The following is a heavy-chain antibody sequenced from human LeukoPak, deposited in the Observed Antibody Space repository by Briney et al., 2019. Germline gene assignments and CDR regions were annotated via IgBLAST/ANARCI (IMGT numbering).Heavy chain of an antibody. Sequence: SETLSLTCTVSGGSISGSSYYWGWIRQPPGKGLEWIGSIYYSGSTYYNPSLKSRVTISVDTSKNQFSLKLSSVTAADTAVYYCARGVGATGFDYWGQGTLVTVSS. CDR2: IYYSGST. J-gene: IGHJ4*02. CDR1: GGSISGSSYY. D-gene: IGHD1-26*01. V-gene: IGHV4-39*01. CDR3: ARGVGATGFDY.